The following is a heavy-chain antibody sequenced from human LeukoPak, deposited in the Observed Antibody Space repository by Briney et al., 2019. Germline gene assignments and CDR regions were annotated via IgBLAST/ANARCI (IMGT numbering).Heavy chain of an antibody. D-gene: IGHD4-17*01. CDR1: GFTFSSYA. CDR3: ARESYGDYDYYYYGMDV. CDR2: ISSSSSYI. J-gene: IGHJ6*02. V-gene: IGHV3-21*04. Sequence: GGSLRLSCAASGFTFSSYAMSWVRQAPGKGLEWVSSISSSSSYIYYADSVKGRFTISRDNSKNTLYLQMNSLRAEDTAVYYCARESYGDYDYYYYGMDVWGQGTTVTVSS.